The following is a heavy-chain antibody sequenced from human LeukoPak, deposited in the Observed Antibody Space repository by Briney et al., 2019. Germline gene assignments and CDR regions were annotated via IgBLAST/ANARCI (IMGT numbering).Heavy chain of an antibody. CDR3: ARLQGGYSGYEHYYYGMDV. D-gene: IGHD5-12*01. V-gene: IGHV4-39*01. J-gene: IGHJ6*02. CDR1: GGSISSSSYY. CDR2: IYYSCST. Sequence: PSETLSLTCTVSGGSISSSSYYWGWIRPPPGKGLEWIWSIYYSCSTYYNRSLKSRVTISVDTSKNQFSLKLSSVTAADTAVYYCARLQGGYSGYEHYYYGMDVWGQGTTVTVSS.